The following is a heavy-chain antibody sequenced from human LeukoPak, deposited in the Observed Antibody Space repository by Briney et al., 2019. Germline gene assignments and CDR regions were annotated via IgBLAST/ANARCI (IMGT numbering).Heavy chain of an antibody. D-gene: IGHD1-26*01. V-gene: IGHV1-46*01. J-gene: IGHJ4*02. CDR1: GFTFSSYG. CDR2: INPSGGST. Sequence: GGSLRLSCAASGFTFSSYGMHWVRQAPGQGLEWMGIINPSGGSTSYAQKFQGRVTMTRDTSTSTVYMELSSLRSEDTAVYYCAREDGGSYGYWGQGTLVTVSS. CDR3: AREDGGSYGY.